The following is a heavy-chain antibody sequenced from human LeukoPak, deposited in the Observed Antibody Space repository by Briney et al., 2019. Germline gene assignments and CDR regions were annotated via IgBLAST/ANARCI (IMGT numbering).Heavy chain of an antibody. V-gene: IGHV5-51*01. CDR3: ARRDYTSVWFDP. D-gene: IGHD4-11*01. CDR1: SYNFANYW. J-gene: IGHJ5*02. CDR2: IYPGGSQI. Sequence: GESLRISCQASSYNFANYWFGWVRQMPGKGLEWMGLIYPGGSQIVYSPSFQGQVTISVDWSTSTVYLQWSTLKASDTAMYYCARRDYTSVWFDPWGQGTLVIVSS.